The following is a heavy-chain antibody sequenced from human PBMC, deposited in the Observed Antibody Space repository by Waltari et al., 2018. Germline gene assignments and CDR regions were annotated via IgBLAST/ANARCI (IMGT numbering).Heavy chain of an antibody. CDR3: ATLFGY. D-gene: IGHD2-21*01. J-gene: IGHJ4*02. CDR2: ISYDGSNK. Sequence: QVQLVESGGGVVQPGRSLRLSCAASGFTFSSYAMHWVRQAPGKGLEWVAVISYDGSNKYYADSVKGRFTISRDNSKNTLYLQMNSLRAEDTAVYYCATLFGYWGQGTLVTVSS. CDR1: GFTFSSYA. V-gene: IGHV3-30-3*01.